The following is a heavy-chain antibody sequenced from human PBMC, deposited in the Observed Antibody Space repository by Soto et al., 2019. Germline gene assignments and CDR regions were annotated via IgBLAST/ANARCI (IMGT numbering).Heavy chain of an antibody. J-gene: IGHJ5*02. CDR2: IIPIFGTA. CDR3: ARAIINVDTAMAPGHWFDP. D-gene: IGHD5-18*01. V-gene: IGHV1-69*13. Sequence: GASVKVSCKASGGTFSSYAISWLRQAPGQGLEWMGGIIPIFGTANYAQKFQGRVTITADESTSTAYMELSSLRSEDTAVYYCARAIINVDTAMAPGHWFDPWGQGTLVTVSS. CDR1: GGTFSSYA.